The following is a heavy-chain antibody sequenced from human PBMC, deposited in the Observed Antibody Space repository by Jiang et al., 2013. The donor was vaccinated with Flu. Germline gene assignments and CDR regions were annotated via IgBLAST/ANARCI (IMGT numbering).Heavy chain of an antibody. CDR2: IYPGDSDT. V-gene: IGHV5-51*01. Sequence: GAEVKKPGESLKISCKGSGYSFTSYWIGWVRQMPGKGLEWMGIIYPGDSDTRYSPSFQGQVTISADKSISTAYLQWSSLKASDTAMYYCARVGEGDCGGDCRGAFDIWGQGTMVTVSS. CDR1: GYSFTSYW. D-gene: IGHD2-21*02. CDR3: ARVGEGDCGGDCRGAFDI. J-gene: IGHJ3*02.